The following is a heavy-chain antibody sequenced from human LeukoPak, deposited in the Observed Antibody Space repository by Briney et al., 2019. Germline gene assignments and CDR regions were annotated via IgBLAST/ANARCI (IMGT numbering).Heavy chain of an antibody. CDR1: GFTFSNYW. J-gene: IGHJ3*01. V-gene: IGHV3-7*01. Sequence: GGSLRLSCEGSGFTFSNYWMSWVRQAPGKGLEWVANIKQDGSEKHYVDSVKGRFTISRDNAKKSLYLQMNSLRADDTAVYYCANDAFDLWGQGTMVTVSS. CDR2: IKQDGSEK. CDR3: ANDAFDL.